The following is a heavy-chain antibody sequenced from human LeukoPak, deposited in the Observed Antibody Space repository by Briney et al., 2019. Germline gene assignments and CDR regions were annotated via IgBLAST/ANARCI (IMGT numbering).Heavy chain of an antibody. Sequence: GESLKISCQGSGYIFTTYWIVWVRQMPGKGLEWVGIVYPGDSDTRYSPSFQGQVTISADMSITTAYLQWGSLKASDTAMYYCARREGRYSSSPLDYWGQGTLVTVSS. V-gene: IGHV5-51*01. J-gene: IGHJ4*02. CDR3: ARREGRYSSSPLDY. CDR2: VYPGDSDT. CDR1: GYIFTTYW. D-gene: IGHD6-6*01.